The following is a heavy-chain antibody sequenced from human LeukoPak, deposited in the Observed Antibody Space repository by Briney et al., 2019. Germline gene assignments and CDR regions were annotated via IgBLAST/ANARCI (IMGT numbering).Heavy chain of an antibody. CDR2: ISSSSSYI. CDR3: ARVKGRVAVAGGGYYFDY. Sequence: AGGSLRLSCAASGFTFSSYSMRCVRQAPGEGLERVSSISSSSSYIYSADSVKGRFTISRDNAKNSLYLQMNSLRAEDTAVYYCARVKGRVAVAGGGYYFDYWGQGTLVTVSS. D-gene: IGHD6-19*01. V-gene: IGHV3-21*01. J-gene: IGHJ4*02. CDR1: GFTFSSYS.